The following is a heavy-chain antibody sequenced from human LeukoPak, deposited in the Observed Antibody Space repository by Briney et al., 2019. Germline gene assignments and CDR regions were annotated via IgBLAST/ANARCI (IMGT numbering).Heavy chain of an antibody. D-gene: IGHD3-3*01. Sequence: SETLSLTCTVSVGSISSSDHYWGWIRQPPGKGLEWIGSIYYNGDTYYSPSLKSRVTISVDTSRNQFALKLNSVTAADTAVYFCARHRLEGDTFDIWGQGTKVTVAS. J-gene: IGHJ3*02. V-gene: IGHV4-39*01. CDR3: ARHRLEGDTFDI. CDR2: IYYNGDT. CDR1: VGSISSSDHY.